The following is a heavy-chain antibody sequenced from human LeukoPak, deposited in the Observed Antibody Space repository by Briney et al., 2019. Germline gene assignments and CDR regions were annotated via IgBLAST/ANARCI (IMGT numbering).Heavy chain of an antibody. CDR3: ARRFRGSGYFDY. V-gene: IGHV4-34*01. D-gene: IGHD3-10*01. CDR2: INHSGST. Sequence: SETLSLTCAVYGGSFSGYYWSWIRQPPGKGLEWIGEINHSGSTNYNPSLKSRVTISVDTSKNQFSLKLSSVTAADTAVYYCARRFRGSGYFDYWGQGTLVTVSS. CDR1: GGSFSGYY. J-gene: IGHJ4*02.